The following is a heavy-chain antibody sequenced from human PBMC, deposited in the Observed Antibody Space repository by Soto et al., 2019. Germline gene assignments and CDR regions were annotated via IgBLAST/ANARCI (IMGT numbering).Heavy chain of an antibody. CDR1: GFTFSSYA. CDR3: AKDTAGYYYYYYMDV. V-gene: IGHV3-23*01. J-gene: IGHJ6*03. D-gene: IGHD2-21*02. CDR2: ISGSGGST. Sequence: GGSLRLSCAASGFTFSSYAMSWVRQAPGKGLEWVSAISGSGGSTYYADSVKGRFTISRDNPKNTLYLQMNSLRAEDTAVYYCAKDTAGYYYYYYMDVWGKGTTVTVSS.